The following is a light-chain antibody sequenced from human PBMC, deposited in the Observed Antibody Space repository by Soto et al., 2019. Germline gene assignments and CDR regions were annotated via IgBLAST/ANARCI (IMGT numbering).Light chain of an antibody. CDR2: WAS. CDR1: QRVLYSSNNKNY. Sequence: DIVMTKSPDSLAVSLGERATINCKSSQRVLYSSNNKNYLAWYQQKPGQPPKLLIYWASTRESGVPDRFSGSGSGTDFTLTISSLQAEDVAVYYCQQYYSTPRTFGPGTKVDIK. J-gene: IGKJ3*01. CDR3: QQYYSTPRT. V-gene: IGKV4-1*01.